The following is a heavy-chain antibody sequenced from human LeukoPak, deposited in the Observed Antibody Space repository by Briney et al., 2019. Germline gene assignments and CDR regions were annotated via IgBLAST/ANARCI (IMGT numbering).Heavy chain of an antibody. CDR1: GGSISSYY. D-gene: IGHD3-9*01. CDR3: ARVRYDILAGYPIYYFDY. CDR2: IYYSGST. V-gene: IGHV4-59*01. Sequence: SETLSLTCTVSGGSISSYYWSWIRQPPGKGLEWIGYIYYSGSTNYNPSLKSRVTISVDTSKNQFSLKLSSVTAADTAVYYCARVRYDILAGYPIYYFDYWGQGTLVTVSS. J-gene: IGHJ4*02.